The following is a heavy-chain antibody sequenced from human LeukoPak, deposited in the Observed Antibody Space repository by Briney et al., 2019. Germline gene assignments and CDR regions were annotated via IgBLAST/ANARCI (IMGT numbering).Heavy chain of an antibody. CDR1: GFTFDNYA. V-gene: IGHV3-23*01. J-gene: IGHJ6*04. CDR3: AKAAQVTIFGVVIMPVDV. Sequence: GGSLRLSCVGSGFTFDNYAMSWVRQAPGKGLEWVSSISGSGGSTYYADSVKDRFTISRDNSKNTLYLQMNSLRAEDTAVYYCAKAAQVTIFGVVIMPVDVWGKGTTVTVSS. CDR2: ISGSGGST. D-gene: IGHD3-3*01.